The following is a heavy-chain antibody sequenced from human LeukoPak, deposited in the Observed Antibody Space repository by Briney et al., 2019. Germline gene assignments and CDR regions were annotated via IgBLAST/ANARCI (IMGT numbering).Heavy chain of an antibody. CDR3: ARSLGDD. Sequence: GGSLRLSCEVSGLTFSTYWMTWVRQAPGKGLEWVASINQNGREKYYVDSVKGRFTISRDNAKDSLYLQMNSLRDEDTAVYYCARSLGDDWGQGTLVTVSS. D-gene: IGHD3-16*01. CDR1: GLTFSTYW. V-gene: IGHV3-7*01. J-gene: IGHJ4*02. CDR2: INQNGREK.